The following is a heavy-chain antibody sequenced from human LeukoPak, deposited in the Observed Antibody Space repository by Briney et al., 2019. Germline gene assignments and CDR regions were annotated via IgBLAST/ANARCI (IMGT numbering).Heavy chain of an antibody. CDR2: IKEDGTAK. J-gene: IGHJ3*02. CDR3: TRDSGYNAFDI. V-gene: IGHV3-7*01. CDR1: GFTFSSSW. D-gene: IGHD5-12*01. Sequence: GGSLRPSCAASGFTFSSSWMAWVRQAPGKGLEWVGNIKEDGTAKNYVVSVRGRFTISRDNVKNSLYLQMNSLRGEDTAVYYCTRDSGYNAFDIWGQGTMVTVSS.